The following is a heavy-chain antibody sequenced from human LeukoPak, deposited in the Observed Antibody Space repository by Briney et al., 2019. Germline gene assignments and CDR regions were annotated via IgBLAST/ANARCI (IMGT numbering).Heavy chain of an antibody. J-gene: IGHJ3*02. V-gene: IGHV3-23*01. CDR2: ISGGGDST. CDR3: ARDVEMATVQPQDAFDI. Sequence: PGGSLRLSCAVSGFTFGSYAMSWVRQAPGKGLEWVSAISGGGDSTYYADSVKGRFAISRDNAKNSLYLQMNSLRAEDTAVYYCARDVEMATVQPQDAFDIWGQGTMVTVSS. D-gene: IGHD5-24*01. CDR1: GFTFGSYA.